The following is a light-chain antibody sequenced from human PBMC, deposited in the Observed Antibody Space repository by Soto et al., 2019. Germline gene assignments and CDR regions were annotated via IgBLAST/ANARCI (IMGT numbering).Light chain of an antibody. Sequence: QSVLTQPASVSGSPGQSITISCTGTSSDVGGYNFVSWYQHHPGKAPKLMIYEASKRPSGVSNRFSGSKSGNTASLTISGLQAEDEADYYCCSYARVNKYVFGTGNKVTV. V-gene: IGLV2-23*01. CDR3: CSYARVNKYV. CDR2: EAS. J-gene: IGLJ1*01. CDR1: SSDVGGYNF.